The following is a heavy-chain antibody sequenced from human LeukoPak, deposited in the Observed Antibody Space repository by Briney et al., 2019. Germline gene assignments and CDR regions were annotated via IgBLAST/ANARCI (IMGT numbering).Heavy chain of an antibody. V-gene: IGHV4-4*07. CDR2: IYTSGST. CDR3: ARDRGFYYGSGSPNWFDP. D-gene: IGHD3-10*01. Sequence: SETLSLTCTVSGGSISSYYWSWIRQPAGKGLEWIGRIYTSGSTNYNPSLKSRVTMSVDTSKDQFSLKLSSVTAADTAVYYCARDRGFYYGSGSPNWFDPWGQGTLVTVSS. CDR1: GGSISSYY. J-gene: IGHJ5*02.